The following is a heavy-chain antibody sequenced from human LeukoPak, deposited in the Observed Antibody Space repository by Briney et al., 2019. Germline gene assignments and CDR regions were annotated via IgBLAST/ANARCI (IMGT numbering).Heavy chain of an antibody. V-gene: IGHV1-18*01. D-gene: IGHD2-21*02. J-gene: IGHJ5*02. Sequence: ASXXVSCKASGYTFTSYGISWVRQAPGQGLEWMGWSSAYNGNTNYAQKLQGRVTMTTDTYTSKTYMELRRQRSEDTAVYYCARDLGYCGGDCYSLNCFDPWGQGTLVTVSS. CDR1: GYTFTSYG. CDR2: SSAYNGNT. CDR3: ARDLGYCGGDCYSLNCFDP.